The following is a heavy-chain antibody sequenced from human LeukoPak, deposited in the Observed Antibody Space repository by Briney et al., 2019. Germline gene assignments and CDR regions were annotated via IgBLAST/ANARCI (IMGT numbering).Heavy chain of an antibody. CDR1: GFTVNSNY. CDR3: ARGGAWDYYGMDV. Sequence: PGGSLRLSCAASGFTVNSNYMSWVRQAPGKGPEWVSVIFSGASTYYADPVKGRFTISRDISKNTVYLQMNSLRAEDTAVYYCARGGAWDYYGMDVWGQGTTVTVSS. J-gene: IGHJ6*02. V-gene: IGHV3-53*01. CDR2: IFSGAST. D-gene: IGHD3-16*01.